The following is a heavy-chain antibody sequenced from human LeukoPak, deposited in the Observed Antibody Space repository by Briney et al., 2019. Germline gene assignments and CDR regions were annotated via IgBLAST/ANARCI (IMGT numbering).Heavy chain of an antibody. CDR3: ARRTKRFGDNYYFDY. J-gene: IGHJ4*02. D-gene: IGHD3-10*01. Sequence: SETLSLTCAVYGGSFSGYYWSWIRQPPGKGLERIGEINHSGSTNYNPSLKSRVTISVDTSKNQFSLKLSSVTAADTAVYYCARRTKRFGDNYYFDYWGQGTLVTVSS. CDR2: INHSGST. V-gene: IGHV4-34*01. CDR1: GGSFSGYY.